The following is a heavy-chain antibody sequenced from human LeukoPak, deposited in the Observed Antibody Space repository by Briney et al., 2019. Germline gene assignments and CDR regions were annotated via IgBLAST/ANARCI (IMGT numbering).Heavy chain of an antibody. CDR3: ARGFRSTQNKPHDY. J-gene: IGHJ4*02. Sequence: SETLSLTCAVYGGSFSGYYWCWIRQPPGKGLEWIGEINHSGSTNYNPSLKSRVTISVDTSKNQFSLKLSSVTAADTAVYYCARGFRSTQNKPHDYWGQGTLVTVSS. CDR2: INHSGST. V-gene: IGHV4-34*01. CDR1: GGSFSGYY. D-gene: IGHD2-2*01.